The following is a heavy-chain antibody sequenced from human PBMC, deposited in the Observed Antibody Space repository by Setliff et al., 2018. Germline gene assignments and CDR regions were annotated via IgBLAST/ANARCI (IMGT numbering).Heavy chain of an antibody. V-gene: IGHV4-34*01. Sequence: PSETLSLTCAVYGGSLSGNYWNWIRQPPGKGLEWIGEINHSGNTNYNPSLKSRVTISVDTSKNQFSLKLNSVTAADTAMYYCVRESRSTWYRRDFWGQGTLVTVSS. CDR1: GGSLSGNY. D-gene: IGHD6-13*01. CDR3: VRESRSTWYRRDF. CDR2: INHSGNT. J-gene: IGHJ4*02.